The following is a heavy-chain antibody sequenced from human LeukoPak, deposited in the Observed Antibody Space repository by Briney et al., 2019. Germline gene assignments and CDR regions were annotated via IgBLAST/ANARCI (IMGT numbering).Heavy chain of an antibody. Sequence: PGGSLRLSFAASGFTFSDYYMSWIRQAPGKGLEWVSYISSSGSTIYYADSVKGRFTISRDNAKNSLYLQMNSLRAEDTAVYYCARDGPHYDSSLYYYGMDVWGQGTTVTVSS. V-gene: IGHV3-11*01. J-gene: IGHJ6*02. D-gene: IGHD3-22*01. CDR3: ARDGPHYDSSLYYYGMDV. CDR1: GFTFSDYY. CDR2: ISSSGSTI.